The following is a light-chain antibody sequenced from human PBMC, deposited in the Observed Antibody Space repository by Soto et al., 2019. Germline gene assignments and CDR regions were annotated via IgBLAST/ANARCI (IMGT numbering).Light chain of an antibody. V-gene: IGKV1-5*03. CDR3: QQYNSYPLT. CDR1: QSISSW. Sequence: DIQMTQSPSTLSASVGDRVTITCRASQSISSWLAWYQQKPGKAPKLLIYKASSLESGVPSRVRGSGSGTEFTLTISRLQPDDFEHYYCQQYNSYPLTFGGGTKVEVK. J-gene: IGKJ4*01. CDR2: KAS.